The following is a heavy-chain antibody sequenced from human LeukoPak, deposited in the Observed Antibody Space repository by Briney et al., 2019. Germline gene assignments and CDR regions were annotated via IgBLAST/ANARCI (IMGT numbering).Heavy chain of an antibody. CDR3: ARLHPSSSWYWDYYYYYMDV. Sequence: TASETLSLTCTVSGVSISSYYWSWIRQPPGKGLEWIGYIYYSGSTNYNPSLKSRVTISVDTSKNQFSLKLSSVTAADTAVYYCARLHPSSSWYWDYYYYYMDVWGKGTAVTVSS. J-gene: IGHJ6*03. CDR2: IYYSGST. V-gene: IGHV4-59*01. CDR1: GVSISSYY. D-gene: IGHD6-13*01.